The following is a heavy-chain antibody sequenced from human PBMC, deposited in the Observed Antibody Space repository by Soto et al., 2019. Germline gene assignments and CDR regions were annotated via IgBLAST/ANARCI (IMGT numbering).Heavy chain of an antibody. V-gene: IGHV3-23*01. Sequence: GGSLRLSCAASGFDFTGHPMSWVRQAPEKGLEWVAGISDGGDLTYNADSVKGRFTISRDNSKNTLFLQMNSLRAEDAAIYYCAKSPQVISTSFDYWGQGSLVTVAS. CDR3: AKSPQVISTSFDY. D-gene: IGHD3-22*01. CDR2: ISDGGDLT. J-gene: IGHJ4*02. CDR1: GFDFTGHP.